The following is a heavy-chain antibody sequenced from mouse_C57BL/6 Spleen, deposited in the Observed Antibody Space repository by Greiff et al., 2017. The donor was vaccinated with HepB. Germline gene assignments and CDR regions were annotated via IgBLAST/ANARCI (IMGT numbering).Heavy chain of an antibody. CDR2: ISSGGSYT. D-gene: IGHD1-1*01. J-gene: IGHJ2*01. CDR1: GFTFSSYG. V-gene: IGHV5-6*01. Sequence: EVQRVESGGDLVKPGGSLKLSCAASGFTFSSYGMSWVRQTPDKRLEWVATISSGGSYTYYPDSVKGRFTISRDNAKNTLYLQMSSLKSEDTAMYYCARHEEITTVVAHLDYWGQGTTLTVSS. CDR3: ARHEEITTVVAHLDY.